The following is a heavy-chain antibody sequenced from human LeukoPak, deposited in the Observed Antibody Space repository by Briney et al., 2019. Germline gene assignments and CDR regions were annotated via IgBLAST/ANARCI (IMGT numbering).Heavy chain of an antibody. D-gene: IGHD6-13*01. CDR2: IYYSGST. CDR1: GGSISSYY. Sequence: SETLSLTCTVSGGSISSYYWSWIRQPPGRGPEWIGYIYYSGSTNYNPSLKSRVTISVDTSKNQFSLKLSSVTAADTAVYYCARGYSSSWGADWFDPWGQGTLVTVSS. V-gene: IGHV4-59*01. CDR3: ARGYSSSWGADWFDP. J-gene: IGHJ5*02.